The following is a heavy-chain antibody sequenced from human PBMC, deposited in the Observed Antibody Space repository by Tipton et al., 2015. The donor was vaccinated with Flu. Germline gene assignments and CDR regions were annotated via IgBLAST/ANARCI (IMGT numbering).Heavy chain of an antibody. Sequence: TLSLTCDVSGYSITSVYYWGWIRQPPGKGLEWIGNIYHGGSTSYTPSLKSRVTISVDTSKNQFSLKLNSVTAADTAVYYCARSIAAQYFDYWGQGTLVTVSS. V-gene: IGHV4-38-2*01. J-gene: IGHJ4*02. CDR1: GYSITSVYY. D-gene: IGHD6-6*01. CDR3: ARSIAAQYFDY. CDR2: IYHGGST.